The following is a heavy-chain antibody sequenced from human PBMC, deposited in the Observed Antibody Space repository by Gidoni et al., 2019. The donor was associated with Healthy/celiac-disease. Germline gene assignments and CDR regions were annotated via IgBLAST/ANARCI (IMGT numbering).Heavy chain of an antibody. CDR3: ARVGGSGSQPLDY. V-gene: IGHV4-31*03. D-gene: IGHD3-10*01. J-gene: IGHJ4*02. CDR2: IYYSGST. CDR1: GGSISSGGYY. Sequence: QVQLQESGPGLVKPSQTLSLTCPVSGGSISSGGYYWSWIRQHPGKGLEGIGYIYYSGSTYYNPSLKSRVTISVDTSKNQFSLKLSSVTAADTAVYYCARVGGSGSQPLDYWGQGTLVTVSS.